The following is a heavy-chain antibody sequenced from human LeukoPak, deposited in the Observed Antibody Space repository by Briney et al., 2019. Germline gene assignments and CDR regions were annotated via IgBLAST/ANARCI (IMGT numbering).Heavy chain of an antibody. D-gene: IGHD6-19*01. CDR1: GFTFDDYA. CDR2: ISWNSGSI. V-gene: IGHV3-9*01. Sequence: GGSLRLSCAASGFTFDDYAMHWVRQAPGKGLEWVSGISWNSGSIGYADSVKGRFTISRDNAKNSLYLQMNSLRAEDTALYYCAKGIGAVAGTVVYWGQGTLVTVS. CDR3: AKGIGAVAGTVVY. J-gene: IGHJ4*02.